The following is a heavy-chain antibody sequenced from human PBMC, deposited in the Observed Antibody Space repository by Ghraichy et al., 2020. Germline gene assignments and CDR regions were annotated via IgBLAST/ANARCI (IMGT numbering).Heavy chain of an antibody. CDR3: ARVASRITMITGAFDI. J-gene: IGHJ3*02. Sequence: TLSLTCTVSGGSISSGGYYWSWIRQHPGKGLEWIGYIYYSGSTYYNPSLKSRVTISVDTSKNQFSLKLSSVTAADTAVYYCARVASRITMITGAFDIWGQGTMVTVSS. CDR2: IYYSGST. CDR1: GGSISSGGYY. D-gene: IGHD3-22*01. V-gene: IGHV4-31*03.